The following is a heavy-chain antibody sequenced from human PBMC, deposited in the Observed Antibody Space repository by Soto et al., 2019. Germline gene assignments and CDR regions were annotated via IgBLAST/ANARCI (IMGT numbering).Heavy chain of an antibody. V-gene: IGHV1-69*01. CDR3: AGLSTRTFDF. CDR2: IDPVFGTA. CDR1: GGAVSSSV. Sequence: QVQLVQSGAEVKTPGSSVRVSCKASGGAVSSSVFSWLRQSPGQGLEWMGGIDPVFGTATYAQKFQGRFTMTAAESTTTGNMELSSLTTEDTAVYYCAGLSTRTFDFWGQGTLVTVSS. D-gene: IGHD1-1*01. J-gene: IGHJ4*02.